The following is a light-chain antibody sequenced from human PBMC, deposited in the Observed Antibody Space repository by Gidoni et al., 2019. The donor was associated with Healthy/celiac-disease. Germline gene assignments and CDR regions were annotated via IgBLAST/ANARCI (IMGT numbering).Light chain of an antibody. Sequence: DIQMTQSPSTLSASVGDRVTITCRASQSISSWLAWYQQKPGKAPKLLIYDASSLECGVPSRFSGSGSGTEFTLTISSLQPDDFATYYCQQYNSYSFGQGTKVEIK. CDR3: QQYNSYS. CDR2: DAS. V-gene: IGKV1-5*01. J-gene: IGKJ1*01. CDR1: QSISSW.